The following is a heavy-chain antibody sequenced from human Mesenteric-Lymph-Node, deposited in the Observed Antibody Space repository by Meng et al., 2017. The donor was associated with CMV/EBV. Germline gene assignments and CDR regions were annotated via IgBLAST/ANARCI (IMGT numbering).Heavy chain of an antibody. CDR2: IYYSGST. CDR1: GGSISSGSYY. CDR3: ARDGDYYDSSGYNPFDY. Sequence: QVQLQESGPGLVKPSQTLSLTCAVSGGSISSGSYYWNWIRQPPGKGLEWIGSIYYSGSTYYNPSLKSRVTISVDTSKNQFSLKLSSVTAADTAVYYCARDGDYYDSSGYNPFDYWGQGTLVTVSS. V-gene: IGHV4-39*07. J-gene: IGHJ4*02. D-gene: IGHD3-22*01.